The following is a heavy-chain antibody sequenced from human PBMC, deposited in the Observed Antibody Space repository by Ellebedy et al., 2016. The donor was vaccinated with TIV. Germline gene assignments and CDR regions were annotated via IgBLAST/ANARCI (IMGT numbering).Heavy chain of an antibody. D-gene: IGHD5-18*01. CDR1: GGSFSGYY. CDR3: ARELEDTAMAPVAFDI. CDR2: INHSGST. V-gene: IGHV4-34*01. J-gene: IGHJ3*02. Sequence: SETLSLTXAVYGGSFSGYYWSWIRQPPGKGLEWIGEINHSGSTNYNPSLKSRVTISVDTSKNQFSLKLSSVTAADTAVYYCARELEDTAMAPVAFDIWGQGTMVTVSS.